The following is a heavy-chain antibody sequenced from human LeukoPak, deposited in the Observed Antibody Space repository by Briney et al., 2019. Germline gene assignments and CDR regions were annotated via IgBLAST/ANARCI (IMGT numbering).Heavy chain of an antibody. D-gene: IGHD6-13*01. CDR3: AKAGGSSWYFDY. CDR2: ISGSGGST. Sequence: GGSLRLSCAASGFTFSSYAMNWVRQAPGKGLEWVSAISGSGGSTYYADSAKGRFTISRDNSKNTLHLQMNSLRAGGTAVYYCAKAGGSSWYFDYWGQGTLVTVSS. CDR1: GFTFSSYA. V-gene: IGHV3-23*01. J-gene: IGHJ4*02.